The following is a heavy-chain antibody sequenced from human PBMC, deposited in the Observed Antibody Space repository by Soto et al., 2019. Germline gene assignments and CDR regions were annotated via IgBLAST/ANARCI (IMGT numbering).Heavy chain of an antibody. V-gene: IGHV3-23*01. D-gene: IGHD3-10*01. Sequence: EVQLLESGGGLVQPGGSLRLSCAASGFTFSRYAMSWVRQAPGKGLEWVSAISGSGGSTYYADSVKGRFTISRDNSKNTLYLQMNSLTAEDTAVYYCAKDSGLWFGESFDYWGHGTLVTVSS. J-gene: IGHJ4*01. CDR1: GFTFSRYA. CDR2: ISGSGGST. CDR3: AKDSGLWFGESFDY.